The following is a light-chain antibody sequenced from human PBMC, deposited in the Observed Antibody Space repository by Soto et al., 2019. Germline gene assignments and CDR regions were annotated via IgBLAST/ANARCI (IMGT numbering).Light chain of an antibody. Sequence: QSALTQPRSVSGSPGQSVTISCTGTSSDVGGYNYVSWYQQHPGKAPKLMIYDVSKRPSGVPDRCSGSNSGNTASLTISRLQAEDEADYYCCSYAGSYTYVFGTGTKLTVL. V-gene: IGLV2-11*01. CDR3: CSYAGSYTYV. J-gene: IGLJ1*01. CDR2: DVS. CDR1: SSDVGGYNY.